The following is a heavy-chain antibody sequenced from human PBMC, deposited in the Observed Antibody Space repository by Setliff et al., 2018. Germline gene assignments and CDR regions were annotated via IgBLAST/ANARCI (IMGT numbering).Heavy chain of an antibody. CDR3: ARGVSGASWTPRY. CDR1: GDSMNDNH. J-gene: IGHJ4*02. V-gene: IGHV4-4*08. Sequence: PSETLSLTCTVSGDSMNDNHWTWMRQPPGKGLEWIGYIYTSGGTNYNPSLKSSVTISVYMTENQFSLILRSVVAADTAVYYCARGVSGASWTPRYWGRGTLVTVSS. D-gene: IGHD6-25*01. CDR2: IYTSGGT.